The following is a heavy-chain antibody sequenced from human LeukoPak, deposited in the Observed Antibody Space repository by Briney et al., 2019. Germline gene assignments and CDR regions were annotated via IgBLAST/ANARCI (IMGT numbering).Heavy chain of an antibody. CDR1: GGSISSRSYY. CDR3: ARGDAQKSLDY. D-gene: IGHD5-24*01. V-gene: IGHV4-39*01. Sequence: SETLSLTPTVSGGSISSRSYYWGWIRHPPGKGLEWIGSLYYSGSTYYNPSLKSRVSISVDTSKNQFSLKLSSVTAADTAVYYCARGDAQKSLDYWGQGTLVTVSS. CDR2: LYYSGST. J-gene: IGHJ4*02.